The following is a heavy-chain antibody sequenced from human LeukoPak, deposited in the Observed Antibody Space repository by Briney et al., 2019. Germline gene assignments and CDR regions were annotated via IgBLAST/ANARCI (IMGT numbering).Heavy chain of an antibody. V-gene: IGHV1-46*01. D-gene: IGHD3-22*01. CDR2: VNPSGGGT. Sequence: APVKVSCKASGYTFSSYYMHWVRQAPGQGLEWMGIVNPSGGGTSYAQKFQGRVTMTSDTSTSTVFMQLSSLRSEDTAVYYCARGPPGRVYDTSKRALFDPWGQGTLVTVSS. CDR3: ARGPPGRVYDTSKRALFDP. CDR1: GYTFSSYY. J-gene: IGHJ5*02.